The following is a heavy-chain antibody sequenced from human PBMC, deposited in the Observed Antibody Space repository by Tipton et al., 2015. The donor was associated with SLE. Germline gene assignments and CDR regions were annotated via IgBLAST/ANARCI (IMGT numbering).Heavy chain of an antibody. V-gene: IGHV4-30-2*01. J-gene: IGHJ4*02. CDR3: ARKGITASGTWGPFDY. Sequence: LRLSCAASGFTFDDYTMHWVRQAPGKGLEWIGYIYHSGSTYYNPSLKSRVTISVDRSKNQFSLKLSSVTAADTAVYFCARKGITASGTWGPFDYWGQGTLVTVSS. CDR2: IYHSGST. CDR1: GFTFDDYT. D-gene: IGHD6-13*01.